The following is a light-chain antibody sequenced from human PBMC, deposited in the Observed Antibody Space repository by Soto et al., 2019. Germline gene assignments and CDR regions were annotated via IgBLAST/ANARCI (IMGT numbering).Light chain of an antibody. V-gene: IGLV1-40*01. Sequence: QSFLTQPPSVSGAPGQRVTISCTGSNSNIGAGYDVHWYQQLPGTAPKLLIYGNSNRPSGVPDRFSGSKSGTSASLTITGLQAGDEADYYCQSYGDSLSGYVFGTGTKVTVL. CDR2: GNS. J-gene: IGLJ1*01. CDR3: QSYGDSLSGYV. CDR1: NSNIGAGYD.